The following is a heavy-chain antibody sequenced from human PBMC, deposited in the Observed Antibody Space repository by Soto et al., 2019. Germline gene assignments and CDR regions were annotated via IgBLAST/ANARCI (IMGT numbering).Heavy chain of an antibody. V-gene: IGHV3-21*01. CDR1: GFTFSSYS. Sequence: GSLRLSCAASGFTFSSYSMKWVRQAPGKGLEWVSSITSSSSHIYYADSVKGRFTISRDDAKNSLYLQMNSLRAEDTAVYYCARSYCSGGSCYATGYWGHGTLVTVS. CDR3: ARSYCSGGSCYATGY. D-gene: IGHD2-15*01. CDR2: ITSSSSHI. J-gene: IGHJ4*01.